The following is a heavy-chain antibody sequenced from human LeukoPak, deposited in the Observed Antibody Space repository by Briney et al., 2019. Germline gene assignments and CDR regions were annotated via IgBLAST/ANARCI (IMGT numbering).Heavy chain of an antibody. D-gene: IGHD2-2*01. CDR3: AKGLYQLLSPNDY. V-gene: IGHV3-33*06. CDR1: GFTFSSYG. J-gene: IGHJ4*02. CDR2: LWYDGSNK. Sequence: SGGSLRLSCAASGFTFSSYGMHWVRQAPGKGLEWVAVLWYDGSNKYYEDSVKGRFTISRDNSKNTLYLQMNSLRAEDTAVYYCAKGLYQLLSPNDYWGQGTLITVSS.